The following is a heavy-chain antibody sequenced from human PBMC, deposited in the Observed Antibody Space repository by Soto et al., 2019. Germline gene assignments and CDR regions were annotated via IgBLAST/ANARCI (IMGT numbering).Heavy chain of an antibody. CDR2: ISDDGSNK. D-gene: IGHD3-3*01. Sequence: RLSCAASGFTLSNYGMHWVRQAPGKGLEWVAFISDDGSNKYYADSMKGRFTMSRDNSKRTLYLQMSSLRVEDTAVYYCTKRRNVLRFLEWSSGMEVWGQGTTVTVSS. V-gene: IGHV3-30*18. CDR1: GFTLSNYG. J-gene: IGHJ6*02. CDR3: TKRRNVLRFLEWSSGMEV.